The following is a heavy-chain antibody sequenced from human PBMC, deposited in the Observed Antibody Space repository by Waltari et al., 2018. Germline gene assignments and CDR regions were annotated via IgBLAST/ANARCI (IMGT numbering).Heavy chain of an antibody. Sequence: QLQLQESGPGLVKPSETLSLPCTVSGGSIRSRSYYWGWIRQPPGKGLEWIGSIYYSGSTYYNPSLKSRVTISVDTSKNQFSLKLSSVTAADTAVYYCAREGQQLVEDFDYWGQGTLVTVSS. D-gene: IGHD6-13*01. CDR1: GGSIRSRSYY. CDR3: AREGQQLVEDFDY. V-gene: IGHV4-39*07. CDR2: IYYSGST. J-gene: IGHJ4*02.